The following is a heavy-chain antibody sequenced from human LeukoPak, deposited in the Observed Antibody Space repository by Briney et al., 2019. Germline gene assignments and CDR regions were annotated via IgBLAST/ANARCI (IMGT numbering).Heavy chain of an antibody. Sequence: GGSLRLSCAASGFTFSNYAVMWVRQAPGQGLEWVSAITSGGAPRYADSVKGRFTISRDNAKNSLYLQMNSLRAEDTALYYCAKALGYCSGGSCHGGLDYWGQGTLVTVSS. V-gene: IGHV3-23*01. CDR2: ITSGGAP. CDR3: AKALGYCSGGSCHGGLDY. CDR1: GFTFSNYA. J-gene: IGHJ4*02. D-gene: IGHD2-15*01.